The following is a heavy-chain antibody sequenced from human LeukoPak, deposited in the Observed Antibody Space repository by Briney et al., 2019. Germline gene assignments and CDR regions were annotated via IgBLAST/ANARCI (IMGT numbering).Heavy chain of an antibody. D-gene: IGHD7-27*01. CDR2: ISGSGGST. CDR1: GFTFSSYA. V-gene: IGHV3-23*01. CDR3: VRGDWGSGY. Sequence: GGSLRLSCAASGFTFSSYAMSWVRQAPGKGLEWVSAISGSGGSTYYADSVKGRFTISRDNAESTLYLQMNSLRAEDTAVHYCVRGDWGSGYWGQGTLVTVSS. J-gene: IGHJ4*02.